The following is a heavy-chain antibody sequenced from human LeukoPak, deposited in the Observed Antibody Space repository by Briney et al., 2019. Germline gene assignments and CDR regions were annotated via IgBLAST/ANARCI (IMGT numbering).Heavy chain of an antibody. D-gene: IGHD3-22*01. Sequence: GGSLRLSCAASGFTFSDYYVSWIRQAPGKGLEWVSYISSSGSTIYYADSVKGRFTISRDNAKNSLYLQMNSLRAEDTAVYYCARDLTSYYDSSGYDYWGQGTLVTVSS. V-gene: IGHV3-11*01. CDR2: ISSSGSTI. J-gene: IGHJ4*02. CDR1: GFTFSDYY. CDR3: ARDLTSYYDSSGYDY.